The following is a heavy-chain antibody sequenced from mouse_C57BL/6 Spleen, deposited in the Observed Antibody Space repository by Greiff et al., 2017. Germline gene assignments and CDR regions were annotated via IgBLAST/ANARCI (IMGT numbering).Heavy chain of an antibody. CDR3: ASTVVAPYYAMDY. J-gene: IGHJ4*01. CDR2: ISSGSSTI. D-gene: IGHD1-1*01. Sequence: VQLKESGGGLVKPGGSLKLSCAASGFTFSDYGMHWVRQAPEKGLEWVAYISSGSSTIYYADTVKGRVTITRDNAKNTLFLQMTSLRSESTAMYYCASTVVAPYYAMDYWGQGTSVTVSS. CDR1: GFTFSDYG. V-gene: IGHV5-17*01.